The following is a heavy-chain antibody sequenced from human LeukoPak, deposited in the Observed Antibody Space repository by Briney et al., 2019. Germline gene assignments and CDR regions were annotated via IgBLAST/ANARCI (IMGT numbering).Heavy chain of an antibody. CDR3: AREWSSSSYYYGMDV. J-gene: IGHJ6*02. D-gene: IGHD6-6*01. Sequence: GGSLRLSCAASAFTFSSYSMHWVRQAPGKGLEWVSSITSSSSYIYYADSMKGRFTISRDNAKNSLYLQLNSLRAEDTAVYYCAREWSSSSYYYGMDVWGQGTTVTVS. CDR2: ITSSSSYI. CDR1: AFTFSSYS. V-gene: IGHV3-21*01.